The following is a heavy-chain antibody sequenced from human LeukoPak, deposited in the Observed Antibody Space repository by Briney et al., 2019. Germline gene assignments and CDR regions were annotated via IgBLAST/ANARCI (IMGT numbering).Heavy chain of an antibody. V-gene: IGHV3-21*01. CDR1: GFSFSDYS. Sequence: GGSLRLSCTASGFSFSDYSFNWVRQAPGKGLEWVSCISTRGSYIYYADSVKGRFTISRDNAKNSLYLQMNSLRAKDTAVYYCARGVAVAGVYYYMDVWGKGTTVTVSS. CDR2: ISTRGSYI. J-gene: IGHJ6*03. CDR3: ARGVAVAGVYYYMDV. D-gene: IGHD6-19*01.